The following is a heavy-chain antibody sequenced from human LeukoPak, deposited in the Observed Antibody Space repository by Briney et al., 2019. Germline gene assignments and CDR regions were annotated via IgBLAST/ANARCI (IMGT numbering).Heavy chain of an antibody. CDR2: ISGSGGST. CDR1: GFTFSSYA. D-gene: IGHD3-22*01. CDR3: AKDLYYYDSSGYFDY. V-gene: IGHV3-23*01. Sequence: GGSLRLSCAASGFTFSSYAMSWVRQAPGKGLEWVSAISGSGGSTYYADSVKDRFTISRDNSKNTLYLQMNSLRAEDTAVYYCAKDLYYYDSSGYFDYWGQGTLVTVSS. J-gene: IGHJ4*02.